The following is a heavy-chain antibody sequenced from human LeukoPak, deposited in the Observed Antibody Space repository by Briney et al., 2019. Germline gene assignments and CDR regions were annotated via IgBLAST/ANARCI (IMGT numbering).Heavy chain of an antibody. D-gene: IGHD4-11*01. V-gene: IGHV3-33*01. CDR1: GFTFNHYG. J-gene: IGHJ4*02. Sequence: GGSLTLSCAATGFTFNHYGMHRVRQAPGKGLEWVAVIWSDGTNRYYSDSVKGRFTISRADSRKTVYLQMNRLRPKDTGMYYCARDAQRGFDYSNSLQYWGQGTPVTVST. CDR2: IWSDGTNR. CDR3: ARDAQRGFDYSNSLQY.